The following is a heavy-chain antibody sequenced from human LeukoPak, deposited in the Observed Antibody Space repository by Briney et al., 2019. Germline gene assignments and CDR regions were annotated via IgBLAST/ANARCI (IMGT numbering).Heavy chain of an antibody. Sequence: ASVKVSCKASGYTLIDYYMHWVRQAPGQGLEWMGRINPNSGGTNYVQKFQGRVTMTRDTSISTAYMELSRLRSDDTAVYYCARAGVWDYSDSSGYHNGAFDIWGQGTMVTVSS. CDR2: INPNSGGT. V-gene: IGHV1-2*02. CDR3: ARAGVWDYSDSSGYHNGAFDI. CDR1: GYTLIDYY. J-gene: IGHJ3*02. D-gene: IGHD3-22*01.